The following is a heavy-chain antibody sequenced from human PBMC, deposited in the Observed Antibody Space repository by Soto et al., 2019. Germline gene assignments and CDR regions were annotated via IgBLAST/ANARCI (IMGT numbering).Heavy chain of an antibody. D-gene: IGHD3-9*01. V-gene: IGHV4-34*01. J-gene: IGHJ2*01. CDR2: INDRGSI. CDR1: GGSFSGYY. Sequence: QVQLQQWGAGPLRPLETLSLTCGVSGGSFSGYYWAWIRQSPEKGLEWIGEINDRGSINYNPSLKSRVSISVDTSKNHYSLNLRSVPAADTAVYYCARESHDILTGPPWVWYFDLWGRGTLVTVSS. CDR3: ARESHDILTGPPWVWYFDL.